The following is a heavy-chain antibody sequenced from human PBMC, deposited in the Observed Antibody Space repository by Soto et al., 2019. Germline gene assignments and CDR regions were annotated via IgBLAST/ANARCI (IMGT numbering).Heavy chain of an antibody. CDR3: AAALRANWFDP. J-gene: IGHJ5*02. D-gene: IGHD3-16*01. CDR2: INPSGDGT. CDR1: GYTFNAFY. Sequence: QVQLVQSGAEVKKPGASVKVSCKAFGYTFNAFYMHWVRQAPGQGLEWMGVINPSGDGTSYAQKFQGRVTMTRDTSISTAYMELSRLRSDDTAVYYCAAALRANWFDPWGQGTLVTVSS. V-gene: IGHV1-46*02.